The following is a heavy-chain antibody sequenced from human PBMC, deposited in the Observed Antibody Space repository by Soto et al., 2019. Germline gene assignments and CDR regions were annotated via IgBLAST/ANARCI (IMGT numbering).Heavy chain of an antibody. J-gene: IGHJ6*02. CDR1: GYTFTSYY. CDR3: ARGGRIVDTGIGYYYYHAMDV. Sequence: ASVKVSCKASGYTFTSYYIHWVRQAPGQGLEWMGIFNPTGDTASYAQKLQGRVTMTRDTSTGTAYMELGSLRSEDTAVYYCARGGRIVDTGIGYYYYHAMDVWGQGTTVTVS. CDR2: FNPTGDTA. D-gene: IGHD5-18*01. V-gene: IGHV1-46*01.